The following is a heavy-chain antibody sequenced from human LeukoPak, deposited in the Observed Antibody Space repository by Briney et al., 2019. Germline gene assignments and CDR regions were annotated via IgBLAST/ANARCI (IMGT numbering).Heavy chain of an antibody. V-gene: IGHV3-30*18. D-gene: IGHD4-17*01. CDR1: GFTFSSYG. CDR3: AKSPYQPLDYGDYAYFDY. J-gene: IGHJ4*02. CDR2: ISDDGSNK. Sequence: GGSLRLSCAASGFTFSSYGMHWVRQAPGKGLEWVAVISDDGSNKYYADSVKGRFTISRDNSKNTLYLQMNSLRAEDTAVYYCAKSPYQPLDYGDYAYFDYWGQGTLVTVSS.